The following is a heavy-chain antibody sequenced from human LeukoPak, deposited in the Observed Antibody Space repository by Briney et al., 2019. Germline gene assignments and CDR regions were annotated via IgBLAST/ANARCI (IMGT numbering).Heavy chain of an antibody. CDR1: GFTFGPYA. J-gene: IGHJ4*02. D-gene: IGHD1-26*01. CDR3: AKGRGVVGTSTPDY. CDR2: ITSSGDNT. Sequence: PGGSLRLSCAASGFTFGPYAMSWVRQAPERGLEWVSSITSSGDNTYYADSVKGRFTISRDNSKNTLYLQMNSLRAEDTAIFYCAKGRGVVGTSTPDYWGQGTLVTVSS. V-gene: IGHV3-23*01.